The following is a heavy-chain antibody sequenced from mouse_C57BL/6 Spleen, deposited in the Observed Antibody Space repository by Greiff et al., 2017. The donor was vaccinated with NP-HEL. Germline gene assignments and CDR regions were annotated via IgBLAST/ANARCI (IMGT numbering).Heavy chain of an antibody. CDR1: GYTFTSYW. CDR2: IYPGNSDT. D-gene: IGHD1-1*01. Sequence: VQLQQSGTVLARPGASVKMSCKTSGYTFTSYWMHWVNQRPGQGLEWIGAIYPGNSDTSYNQKFKGKAKLTAVTSASTAYMELSSLTNEDSAVYYCTRRSSSHWYFDVWGTGTTVTVSS. J-gene: IGHJ1*03. V-gene: IGHV1-5*01. CDR3: TRRSSSHWYFDV.